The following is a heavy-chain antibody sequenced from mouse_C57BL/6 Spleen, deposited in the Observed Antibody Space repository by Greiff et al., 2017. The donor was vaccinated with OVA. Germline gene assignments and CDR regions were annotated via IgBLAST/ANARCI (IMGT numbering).Heavy chain of an antibody. J-gene: IGHJ3*01. Sequence: DVKLVESGPGMVKPSQSLSLTCTVTGYSITSGYDWHWIRHFPGNKLEWMGYISYSGSTNYNPSLKSRISITHDTSKNHFFLKLNSVTTEDTATYYCARDYGSWFAYWGQGTLVTVSA. CDR2: ISYSGST. CDR1: GYSITSGYD. CDR3: ARDYGSWFAY. V-gene: IGHV3-1*01. D-gene: IGHD1-1*01.